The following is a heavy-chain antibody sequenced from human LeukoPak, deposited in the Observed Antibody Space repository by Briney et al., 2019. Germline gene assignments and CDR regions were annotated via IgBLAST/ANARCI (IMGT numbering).Heavy chain of an antibody. J-gene: IGHJ6*03. CDR2: ISSSGSTI. D-gene: IGHD3-16*02. CDR1: GFTFSSYS. CDR3: ARAEHDYVWGSYRPYYYYYYYMDV. Sequence: GGSLRLSCAASGFTFSSYSMSWIRQALGRGLEWVSYISSSGSTIYYADSVKGRFTISRDNAKNSLYLQMNSLRAEDTAVYYCARAEHDYVWGSYRPYYYYYYYMDVWGKGTTVTVSS. V-gene: IGHV3-48*04.